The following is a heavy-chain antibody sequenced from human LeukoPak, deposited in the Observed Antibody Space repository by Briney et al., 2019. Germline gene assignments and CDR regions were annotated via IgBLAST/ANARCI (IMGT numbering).Heavy chain of an antibody. Sequence: SQTLSLTCTVSGASINSGSFYWVWIRQTAGKGLEWIGRLYTSGSTKNNPSLRSRVSISADTSKNQFSLNLTSVTAADTAVYYCARVFNPWNYESYFDYWGQGTLVTVSS. D-gene: IGHD1-7*01. CDR3: ARVFNPWNYESYFDY. J-gene: IGHJ4*02. CDR2: LYTSGST. V-gene: IGHV4-61*02. CDR1: GASINSGSFY.